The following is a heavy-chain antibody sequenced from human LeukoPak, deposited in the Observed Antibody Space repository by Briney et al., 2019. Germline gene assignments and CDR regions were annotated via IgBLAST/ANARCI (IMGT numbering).Heavy chain of an antibody. Sequence: GASVKVSCKASGYTFTSYDINRVRQTTGQGLEWMGWMNPNSGNTGYAQKFQGRVTMTRNTSISTAYMELSSLRSEDTAVYYCARGLEEVRFLEVGPYGMDVWGQGTTVTVSS. CDR1: GYTFTSYD. CDR3: ARGLEEVRFLEVGPYGMDV. CDR2: MNPNSGNT. D-gene: IGHD3-3*01. V-gene: IGHV1-8*01. J-gene: IGHJ6*02.